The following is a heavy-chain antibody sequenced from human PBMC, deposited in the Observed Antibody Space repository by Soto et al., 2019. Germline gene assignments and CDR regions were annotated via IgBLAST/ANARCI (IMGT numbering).Heavy chain of an antibody. V-gene: IGHV4-59*01. CDR2: IYYAGST. J-gene: IGHJ6*02. CDR3: ARDLWGYCGTDCYPLDV. Sequence: PSETLSLTCTVSGGSMISYYWSWIRQPPGRGLEWIGFIYYAGSTKYNPSFNSRVTISVDTSKNQFSLKLNSVTAADTAVYYCARDLWGYCGTDCYPLDVWGQGTTVTVSS. CDR1: GGSMISYY. D-gene: IGHD2-21*02.